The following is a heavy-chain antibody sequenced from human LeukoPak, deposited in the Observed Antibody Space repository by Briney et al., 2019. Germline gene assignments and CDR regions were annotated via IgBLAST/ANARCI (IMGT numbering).Heavy chain of an antibody. CDR2: IYYSGST. D-gene: IGHD6-19*01. J-gene: IGHJ5*02. V-gene: IGHV4-59*08. CDR3: AGGFPDSSGWYLRWFDP. CDR1: GGSISSYY. Sequence: SSETLSLTCTVSGGSISSYYWSWIRQPPGKGLEWIGYIYYSGSTNYNPSLKSRVTISVDTSKNQFSLKLSSVTAADTAVYHCAGGFPDSSGWYLRWFDPWGQGTLVTVSS.